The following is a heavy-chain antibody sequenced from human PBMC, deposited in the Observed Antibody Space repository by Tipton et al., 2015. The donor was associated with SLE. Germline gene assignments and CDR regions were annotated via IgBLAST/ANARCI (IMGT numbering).Heavy chain of an antibody. J-gene: IGHJ4*02. V-gene: IGHV4-59*12. D-gene: IGHD1-14*01. CDR2: LSYSGSA. Sequence: TLSLTCTVSAGSISSSYWSWIRQPPGRGLEWIGYLSYSGSANYNPSLKSRVTISVDTSRNQFSLRLTSVTAADTAVYYCVSPQGEPEETWGQGSLVTVSS. CDR3: VSPQGEPEET. CDR1: AGSISSSY.